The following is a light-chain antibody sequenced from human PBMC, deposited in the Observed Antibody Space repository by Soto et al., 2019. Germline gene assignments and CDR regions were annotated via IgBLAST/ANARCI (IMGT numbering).Light chain of an antibody. CDR1: SSNIGAGYD. J-gene: IGLJ2*01. CDR3: QSYDSSLSAVV. V-gene: IGLV1-40*01. CDR2: GHI. Sequence: QSVLTQPPSVSGAPGQTVTISCTGSSSNIGAGYDVHWYQQVPGTAPKLLIFGHINRPSGVPDRFSGSKSGTAASLAITGLRAEDEADYYCQSYDSSLSAVVFGGGTKLTVL.